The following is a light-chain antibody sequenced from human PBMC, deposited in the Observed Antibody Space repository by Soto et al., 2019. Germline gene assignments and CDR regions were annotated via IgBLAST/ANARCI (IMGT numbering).Light chain of an antibody. V-gene: IGKV1-5*03. CDR2: KAS. CDR1: EDISTW. Sequence: DIHMTPSPSSLSAVVVGIVTIPCRSSEDISTWLAWYQQKPGKAPKLLIYKASTLESGVPSRFSGSGSGTEFTLTISGLQPDDFATYYCQQFSSYPLTFGGGTKVDNK. J-gene: IGKJ4*01. CDR3: QQFSSYPLT.